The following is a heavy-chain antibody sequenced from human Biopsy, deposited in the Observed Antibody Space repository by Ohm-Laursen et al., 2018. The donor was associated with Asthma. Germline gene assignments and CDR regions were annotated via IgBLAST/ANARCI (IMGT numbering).Heavy chain of an antibody. CDR3: ARTYYDFLTGQVKDVFGV. J-gene: IGHJ3*01. V-gene: IGHV1-3*04. CDR1: GYNFISFA. Sequence: SVKVSCKASGYNFISFAIHWVRQAPGQRLEWMGWVNTGNGDTKYSQKFQGRVTITRDTSASTAYMELRSLRSEDTATYYCARTYYDFLTGQVKDVFGVWGQGKMVPVSS. D-gene: IGHD3-9*01. CDR2: VNTGNGDT.